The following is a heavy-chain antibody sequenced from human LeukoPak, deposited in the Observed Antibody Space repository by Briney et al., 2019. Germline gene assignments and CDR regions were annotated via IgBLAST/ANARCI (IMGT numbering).Heavy chain of an antibody. Sequence: ASVKVSCKASGYTFTSYDINWVRQATGQGLEWMGWMNPNSGNTNYAQKFQGRVTMTRDTSISTAYMELSRLRSDDTAVYYCARTRGSGWWKPYYMDVWGKGTTVTVSS. V-gene: IGHV1-8*01. CDR3: ARTRGSGWWKPYYMDV. CDR2: MNPNSGNT. CDR1: GYTFTSYD. J-gene: IGHJ6*03. D-gene: IGHD6-19*01.